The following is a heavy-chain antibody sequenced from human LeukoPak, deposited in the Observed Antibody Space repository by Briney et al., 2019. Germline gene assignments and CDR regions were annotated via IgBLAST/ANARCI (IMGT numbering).Heavy chain of an antibody. J-gene: IGHJ4*02. V-gene: IGHV4-61*02. CDR2: IYTSGST. Sequence: PSQTLSLTCTVSGGSISSGGYYWSWIRQPAGKGLEWIGRIYTSGSTNYNPSLKSRVTMSVDTSKNQFSLKLSSVTAADTAVYYCARGGDSSGYYRYWGQGTLVTVSS. D-gene: IGHD3-22*01. CDR1: GGSISSGGYY. CDR3: ARGGDSSGYYRY.